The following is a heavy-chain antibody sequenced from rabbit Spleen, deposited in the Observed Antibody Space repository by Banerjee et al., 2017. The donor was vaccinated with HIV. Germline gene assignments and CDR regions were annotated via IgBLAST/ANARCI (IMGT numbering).Heavy chain of an antibody. CDR3: ASDSGTSFSSYGMDL. Sequence: PVFGIAVYASWVNGRFTISRDNAQNTLYLQLNSLTAADTATYFCASDSGTSFSSYGMDLWGPGTLVTVS. D-gene: IGHD4-1*01. J-gene: IGHJ6*01. V-gene: IGHV1S7*01. CDR2: PVFGIA.